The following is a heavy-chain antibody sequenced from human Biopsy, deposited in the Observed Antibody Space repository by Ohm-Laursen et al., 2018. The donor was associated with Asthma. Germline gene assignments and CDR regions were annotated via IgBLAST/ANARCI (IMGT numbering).Heavy chain of an antibody. Sequence: ASVKVSCKVSGDTLTERSIHWVRQAPGKGLEWMGGFDIEDGEASYAQKFKGRVTLTEDPSTDTVYMEVSSLRSEDTAVYYCARSLYSNSWQYVWFDSWGQGTLVTVSS. J-gene: IGHJ5*01. V-gene: IGHV1-24*01. CDR3: ARSLYSNSWQYVWFDS. CDR1: GDTLTERS. D-gene: IGHD6-13*01. CDR2: FDIEDGEA.